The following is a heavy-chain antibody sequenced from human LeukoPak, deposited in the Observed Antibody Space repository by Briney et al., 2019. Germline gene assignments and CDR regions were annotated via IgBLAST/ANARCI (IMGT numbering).Heavy chain of an antibody. CDR3: ARDIVVVPAASAESNWYFDL. D-gene: IGHD2-2*01. Sequence: SETLSLTCTVSGGSISSGDYYWSWIRQPPGKGLEWIGYIYYSGSTYYNPSLKSRVTISVDTSKNQFSLKLSSVTAADTAVYYCARDIVVVPAASAESNWYFDLWGRGTLVTVSS. CDR1: GGSISSGDYY. CDR2: IYYSGST. V-gene: IGHV4-30-4*08. J-gene: IGHJ2*01.